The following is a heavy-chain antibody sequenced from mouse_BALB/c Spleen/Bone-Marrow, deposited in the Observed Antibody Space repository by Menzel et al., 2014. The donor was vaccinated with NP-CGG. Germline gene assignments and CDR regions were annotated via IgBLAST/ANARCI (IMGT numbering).Heavy chain of an antibody. J-gene: IGHJ2*01. CDR2: IDPASGNI. Sequence: EVHLVESGTDLVKPGASVKLSCTASGFNIKDTYMHWVKQRPERGLDWIGRIDPASGNIQYDPKFQGRAAITADTSSNTAYLQLSSLTSEDTAVYYCASLTGTFDYWGQGTPLTVSS. CDR1: GFNIKDTY. V-gene: IGHV14-3*02. CDR3: ASLTGTFDY. D-gene: IGHD4-1*01.